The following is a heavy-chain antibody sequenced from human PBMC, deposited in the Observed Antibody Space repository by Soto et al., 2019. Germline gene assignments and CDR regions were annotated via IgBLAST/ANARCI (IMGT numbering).Heavy chain of an antibody. J-gene: IGHJ6*03. CDR2: IYYSGST. D-gene: IGHD6-13*01. CDR1: GGSISSYY. Sequence: SETLSLTCTVSGGSISSYYWSWIRQPPGKGLEWIGYIYYSGSTNYNPSLKSRVTISVDTSKNQFSLKLSSVTAADTAVYYCARAGSSWEAGYYYYYMDVWGKGTTVTVSS. CDR3: ARAGSSWEAGYYYYYMDV. V-gene: IGHV4-59*01.